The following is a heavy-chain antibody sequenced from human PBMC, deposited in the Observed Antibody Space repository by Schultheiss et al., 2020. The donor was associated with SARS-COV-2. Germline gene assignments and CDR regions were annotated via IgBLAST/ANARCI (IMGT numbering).Heavy chain of an antibody. V-gene: IGHV4-30-4*01. D-gene: IGHD2-2*01. CDR1: GGSISSGDYY. CDR3: ARALVPAAQNWFDP. Sequence: SETLSLTCTVSGGSISSGDYYWSWIRQPPGKGLEWIGYIYYSGSTYYNPSLKSRVTISVDTSKNQFSLKLSSVTAADTAVYYCARALVPAAQNWFDPWGQGTLVTVSS. CDR2: IYYSGST. J-gene: IGHJ5*02.